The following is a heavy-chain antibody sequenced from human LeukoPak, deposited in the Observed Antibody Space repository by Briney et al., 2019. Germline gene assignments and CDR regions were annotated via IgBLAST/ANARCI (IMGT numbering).Heavy chain of an antibody. CDR2: ITHSGST. J-gene: IGHJ4*02. Sequence: SETLSLTCAVYGGSFSGYYWSWIRQPPGKGLEWIGEITHSGSTNYNPSLKSRVTISADTSKNQFSLKLSSVTAADTAVYYCARVHRGVPAAPGITMVRGVIGYWGQGALVTVYS. CDR1: GGSFSGYY. V-gene: IGHV4-34*01. CDR3: ARVHRGVPAAPGITMVRGVIGY. D-gene: IGHD3-10*01.